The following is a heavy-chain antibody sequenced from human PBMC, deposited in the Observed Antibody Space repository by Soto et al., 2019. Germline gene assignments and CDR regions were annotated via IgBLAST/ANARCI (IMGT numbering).Heavy chain of an antibody. CDR2: IWYDGSNK. J-gene: IGHJ4*02. CDR3: ARDSMIVVATGDYFDY. Sequence: GGSLRLSCAASGFTFSSYGMHWVRQAPGKGLEWVAVIWYDGSNKYYADSVKGRFTISRDNSKNTLYLQMNSLRAEDTAVYYCARDSMIVVATGDYFDYWGQGTLGTVSS. V-gene: IGHV3-33*01. D-gene: IGHD3-22*01. CDR1: GFTFSSYG.